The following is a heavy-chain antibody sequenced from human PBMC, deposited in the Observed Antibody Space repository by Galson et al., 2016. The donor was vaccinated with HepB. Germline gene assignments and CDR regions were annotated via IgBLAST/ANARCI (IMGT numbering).Heavy chain of an antibody. CDR2: INPLSGGT. D-gene: IGHD2-8*01. Sequence: SVKVSCKASGYTFINYYIHWVRQAPGQGLEWMGIINPLSGGTDYAQRFQGRVTMTRDTSTSTVSMELSSLRSEDTAVYYCARAIMTPSDNWFDPWGQGSLVTV. V-gene: IGHV1-46*01. CDR3: ARAIMTPSDNWFDP. J-gene: IGHJ5*02. CDR1: GYTFINYY.